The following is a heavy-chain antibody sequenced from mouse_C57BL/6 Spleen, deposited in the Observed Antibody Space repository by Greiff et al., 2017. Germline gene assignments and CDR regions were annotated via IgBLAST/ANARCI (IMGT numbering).Heavy chain of an antibody. J-gene: IGHJ2*01. CDR2: INPYNGGT. CDR1: GYTFTDYY. V-gene: IGHV1-19*01. CDR3: ARLLRGGFDY. D-gene: IGHD1-1*01. Sequence: EVKLQQSGPVLVKPGASVKMSCKASGYTFTDYYMNWVKQSHGKSLEWIGVINPYNGGTSYNQKFKGKATLTVDKSSSTAYMELNSLTSEDSAVYYCARLLRGGFDYWGQGTTLTVSS.